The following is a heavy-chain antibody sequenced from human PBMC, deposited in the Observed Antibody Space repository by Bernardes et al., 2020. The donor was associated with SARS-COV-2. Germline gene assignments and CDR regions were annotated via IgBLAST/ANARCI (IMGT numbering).Heavy chain of an antibody. CDR2: ISTGTDI. CDR3: ARDLTGWGWYFDL. CDR1: GFTFSSYE. Sequence: GSLRLSCAASGFTFSSYEMSWVRQAPGKGLEWVSLISTGTDIYYADSVKGRFTISRDNAENSLYLQMNRLTAEDTAVYYCARDLTGWGWYFDLWGRGTLVTVSS. J-gene: IGHJ2*01. V-gene: IGHV3-48*03. D-gene: IGHD3-9*01.